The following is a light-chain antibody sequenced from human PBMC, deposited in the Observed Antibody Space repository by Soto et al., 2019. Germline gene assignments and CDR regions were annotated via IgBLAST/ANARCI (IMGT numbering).Light chain of an antibody. J-gene: IGKJ1*01. V-gene: IGKV3-20*01. CDR3: QQYGTSPPT. CDR1: QSVSGSD. Sequence: EVVLTQSPGTLSLSPGERATLSCRASQSVSGSDLAWYQQKPGQAPRLLISGASSRATGIPDRFSGSGSGTDFTITISRLEPEDFAVFYCQQYGTSPPTFGQGTKVEI. CDR2: GAS.